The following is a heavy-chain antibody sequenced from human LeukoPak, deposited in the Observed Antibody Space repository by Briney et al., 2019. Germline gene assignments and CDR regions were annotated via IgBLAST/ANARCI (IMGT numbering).Heavy chain of an antibody. CDR2: INPNSGGT. Sequence: ASVKVSCKASGYTFTGYYMHWVRQAPGQELEWMGWINPNSGGTNYAQKFQVRGTMTRDTSISTAYMELSRLRSDDTAVYYCARSAESSSWVEFDYWGQGTLVTVSS. V-gene: IGHV1-2*02. CDR1: GYTFTGYY. J-gene: IGHJ4*02. CDR3: ARSAESSSWVEFDY. D-gene: IGHD6-13*01.